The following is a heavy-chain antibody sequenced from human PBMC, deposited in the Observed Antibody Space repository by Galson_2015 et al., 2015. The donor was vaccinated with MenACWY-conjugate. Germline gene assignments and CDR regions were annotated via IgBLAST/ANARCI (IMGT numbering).Heavy chain of an antibody. CDR3: ARYSSSSNWFDP. Sequence: SLRLSCAASGFTFSSYWMTWVRQAPGKGLEWVANIKQDGGEKYYVDFVKVRFTISRDNAKNSLYLQMNSLRAEDSALYYCARYSSSSNWFDPWGQGTLVTVSS. CDR1: GFTFSSYW. V-gene: IGHV3-7*03. CDR2: IKQDGGEK. J-gene: IGHJ5*02. D-gene: IGHD6-19*01.